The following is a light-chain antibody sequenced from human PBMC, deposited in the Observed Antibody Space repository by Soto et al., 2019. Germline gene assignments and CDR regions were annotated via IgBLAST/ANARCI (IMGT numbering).Light chain of an antibody. CDR3: QHRSNWPIT. CDR1: QSVSSY. J-gene: IGKJ5*01. V-gene: IGKV3-11*01. Sequence: EIVLTQSPATLSLSPGERATLSCRASQSVSSYLAWYQQKPGQAPRLLIYDASNRATGIPARFIGSGSGTDVTLTISSLEPEDFAVYYCQHRSNWPITFGQGTRLEIK. CDR2: DAS.